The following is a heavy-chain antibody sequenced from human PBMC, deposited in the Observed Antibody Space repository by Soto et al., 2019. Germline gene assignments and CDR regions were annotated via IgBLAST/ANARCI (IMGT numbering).Heavy chain of an antibody. CDR1: GFAFSDFY. Sequence: PGGSLRLSCAASGFAFSDFYMTWIRQSPGKGLEWVSYISSSGSTIYYSDSVKGRFIISRDNAKNSLYLQTSSLIAEDTAVYYCARASYDILSGYSDFWGPGTLVTVSS. D-gene: IGHD3-9*01. V-gene: IGHV3-11*01. CDR3: ARASYDILSGYSDF. J-gene: IGHJ4*02. CDR2: ISSSGSTI.